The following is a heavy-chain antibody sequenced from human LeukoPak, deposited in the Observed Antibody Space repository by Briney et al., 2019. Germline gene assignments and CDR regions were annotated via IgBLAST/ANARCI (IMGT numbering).Heavy chain of an antibody. CDR3: VKDIGATVTRGEYFHH. Sequence: PGGSLRLSCAASGFTFDDYAMHWVRQVPGKGLEWVSGISWNIVGTDYGDSVKGRFFISRDNAKKSLYLEMNSLTTEDTAWYYCVKDIGATVTRGEYFHHWGRGTLVIVAS. CDR1: GFTFDDYA. V-gene: IGHV3-9*01. J-gene: IGHJ1*01. CDR2: ISWNIVGT. D-gene: IGHD4-17*01.